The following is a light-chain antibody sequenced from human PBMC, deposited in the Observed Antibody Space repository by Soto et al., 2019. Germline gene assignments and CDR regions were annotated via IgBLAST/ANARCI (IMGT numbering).Light chain of an antibody. CDR3: MIWPGNACV. J-gene: IGLJ7*01. CDR1: SSNLGTNS. Sequence: QSVLTQPPSASGAPGLRVPISCSGTSSNLGTNSVTWYQHLPGTAPKVLIYRNSQRPSGVPDRFSGSKSGTSASLAISGLQSEDEADYYCMIWPGNACVFGGGTQLTVL. V-gene: IGLV1-44*01. CDR2: RNS.